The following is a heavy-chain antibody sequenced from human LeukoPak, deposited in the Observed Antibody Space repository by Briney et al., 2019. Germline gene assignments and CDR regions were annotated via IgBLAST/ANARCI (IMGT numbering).Heavy chain of an antibody. Sequence: GRSLRLSCAASGFTFDDYAMHWVRQAPGKGLEWVSGISWNSGSIGYADSVKGRFTISRDNAKNSLYLQMNSLRAEDTALYYCATVPHNTTNPQTGTTDGVVYWGQGALVTVSS. CDR2: ISWNSGSI. J-gene: IGHJ4*02. V-gene: IGHV3-9*01. CDR1: GFTFDDYA. CDR3: ATVPHNTTNPQTGTTDGVVY. D-gene: IGHD1-7*01.